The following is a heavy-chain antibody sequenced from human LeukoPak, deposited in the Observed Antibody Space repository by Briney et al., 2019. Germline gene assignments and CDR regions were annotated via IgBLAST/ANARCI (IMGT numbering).Heavy chain of an antibody. CDR1: GFTVSSNY. CDR2: IYSGGST. CDR3: ASKVGGVIATPIDY. V-gene: IGHV3-53*01. Sequence: GGSLRLSCAASGFTVSSNYMSWVRQAPGKGLEWVSVIYSGGSTYYADSVKGRFTISRDNSKNTLYLQMNSLRAEDTAVYYCASKVGGVIATPIDYWGQGTLVTVSS. J-gene: IGHJ4*02. D-gene: IGHD3-16*02.